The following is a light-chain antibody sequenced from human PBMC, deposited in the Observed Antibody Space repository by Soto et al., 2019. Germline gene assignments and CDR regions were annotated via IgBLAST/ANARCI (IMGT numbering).Light chain of an antibody. V-gene: IGKV3-11*01. CDR3: QQRSNWPRT. Sequence: EIVLTQSPGTLSLSPGERATVSCRSSQSVSNNYLAWYQQKPGKAPRLLIYGASNRATGIPARFSGSGSGTDFTLTISSLEPEDFAVYYCQQRSNWPRTFGQGTKVDIK. CDR1: QSVSNNY. J-gene: IGKJ1*01. CDR2: GAS.